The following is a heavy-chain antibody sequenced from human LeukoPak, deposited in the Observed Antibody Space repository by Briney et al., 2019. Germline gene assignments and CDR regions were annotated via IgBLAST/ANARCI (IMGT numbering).Heavy chain of an antibody. V-gene: IGHV3-48*04. Sequence: GGSLRLSCAASGFTFSGYGMSWVRQAPGKGLEWLSYISGSSSITYYADSVKGRFTISRDNAKNSLYLQMNSLRAEDTAVYYCARGVSGWYDDAFDIWGQGTMVTVSS. CDR2: ISGSSSIT. J-gene: IGHJ3*02. CDR3: ARGVSGWYDDAFDI. D-gene: IGHD6-19*01. CDR1: GFTFSGYG.